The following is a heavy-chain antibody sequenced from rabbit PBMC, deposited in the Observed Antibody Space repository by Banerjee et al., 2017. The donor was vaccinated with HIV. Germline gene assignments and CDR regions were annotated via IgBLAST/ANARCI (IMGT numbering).Heavy chain of an antibody. V-gene: IGHV1S40*01. D-gene: IGHD4-1*01. CDR3: ARDLAGVIGWNFSL. CDR2: IYTDSSGST. CDR1: GFSFSSSYW. Sequence: QSLEESGGDLVKPGASLTLTCTASGFSFSSSYWIWWVRQAPGKGLEWIACIYTDSSGSTYYASWAKGRFTISKTSSTTVTLQMTSLIAADTATYFCARDLAGVIGWNFSLWGPGTLVTVS. J-gene: IGHJ4*01.